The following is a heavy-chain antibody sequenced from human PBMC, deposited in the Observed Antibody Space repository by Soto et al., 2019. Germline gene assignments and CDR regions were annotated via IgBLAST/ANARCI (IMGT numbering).Heavy chain of an antibody. CDR1: GVSISSVGYY. Sequence: SETLSLTCTVSGVSISSVGYYWSWIRQHPGKGLEWIGYIYNSGSTYYNPSLKSRVTISVDTSKNKFSLKLSSVTAADSAVYYCARVGGITGTTSVGTWGQGTLVTVSS. CDR3: ARVGGITGTTSVGT. CDR2: IYNSGST. J-gene: IGHJ5*02. D-gene: IGHD1-20*01. V-gene: IGHV4-31*03.